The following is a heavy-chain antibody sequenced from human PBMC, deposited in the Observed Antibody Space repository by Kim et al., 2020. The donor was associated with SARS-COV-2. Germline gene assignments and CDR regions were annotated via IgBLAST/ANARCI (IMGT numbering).Heavy chain of an antibody. CDR1: GFTFSSYW. Sequence: GGSLRLSCAASGFTFSSYWMHWVRQAPGKGLVWVSRINSDGSSTSYADSVKGRFTISRDNAKNTLYLQMNSLRAEDTAVYYCAREYYGSGSYYPYYYYYGMDVWGQGTTVTVSS. J-gene: IGHJ6*02. CDR2: INSDGSST. D-gene: IGHD3-10*01. CDR3: AREYYGSGSYYPYYYYYGMDV. V-gene: IGHV3-74*01.